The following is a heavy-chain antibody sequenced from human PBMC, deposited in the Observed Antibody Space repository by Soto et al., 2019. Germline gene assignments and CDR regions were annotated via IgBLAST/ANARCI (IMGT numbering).Heavy chain of an antibody. CDR1: GYTFSSYA. D-gene: IGHD7-27*01. J-gene: IGHJ4*02. Sequence: ASVKVSCKASGYTFSSYAMHWVRQAPGQRLEWMGWINAGYGYTKSSQKFQDRVTISRDTSASTAYMELTSLRSEDTAVYYCARDTGDGTFDFWGQGTLVTVSS. CDR3: ARDTGDGTFDF. V-gene: IGHV1-3*01. CDR2: INAGYGYT.